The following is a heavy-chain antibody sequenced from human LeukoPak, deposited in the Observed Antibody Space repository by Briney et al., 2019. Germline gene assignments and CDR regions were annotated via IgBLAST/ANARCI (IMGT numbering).Heavy chain of an antibody. V-gene: IGHV1-69*05. CDR1: GGTFSSYA. D-gene: IGHD6-6*01. CDR3: ARSSGSSSFFDY. Sequence: GASVKVSCKASGGTFSSYAISWVRRAPGQGLEWMGGIIPIFGTANYAQKFQGRVTITTDESTSTAYMELSSLRSEDTAVYYCARSSGSSSFFDYWGQGTLVTVSS. CDR2: IIPIFGTA. J-gene: IGHJ4*02.